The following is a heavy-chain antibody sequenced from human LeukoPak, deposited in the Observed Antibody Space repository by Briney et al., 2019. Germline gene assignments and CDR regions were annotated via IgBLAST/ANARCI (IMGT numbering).Heavy chain of an antibody. CDR3: AKERDGWFFDY. D-gene: IGHD6-19*01. CDR1: GFTFSSYG. Sequence: PRGSLRLSCAASGFTFSSYGMHWVRQAPGKGLEWVAVISYDGSNKYYADSVKGRFTISRDNSKNTLYLQMNSLRAEDTAVYYCAKERDGWFFDYWGQGTLVTVSS. CDR2: ISYDGSNK. V-gene: IGHV3-30*18. J-gene: IGHJ4*02.